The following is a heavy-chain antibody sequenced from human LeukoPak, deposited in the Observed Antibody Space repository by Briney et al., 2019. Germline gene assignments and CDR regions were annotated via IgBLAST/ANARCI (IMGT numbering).Heavy chain of an antibody. J-gene: IGHJ4*02. Sequence: PGGSLRLSCAASGFTVSRNYMSWVRQAPGKGLEWVSYISSSGSDIYYADSVKGRFTISRDNAKNSLYLHMNSLRAEDTAVYYCAKGRYDYVWGSYQWMDYWGQGTLVTVSS. CDR3: AKGRYDYVWGSYQWMDY. CDR1: GFTVSRNY. V-gene: IGHV3-11*01. D-gene: IGHD3-16*02. CDR2: ISSSGSDI.